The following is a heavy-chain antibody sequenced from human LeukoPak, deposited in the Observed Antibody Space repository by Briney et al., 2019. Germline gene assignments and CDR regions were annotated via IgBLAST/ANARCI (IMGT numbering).Heavy chain of an antibody. V-gene: IGHV1-58*02. J-gene: IGHJ4*02. CDR3: AAGGGGSLLFDY. Sequence: GASVKVSCKASGFTFTSSAMQWVRQARGQRLEWIGWIVVGSGNTNYAQKFQERFTITRDMSTSTAYMELSSLRSEDTAVYYCAAGGGGSLLFDYWGQGTLVTVSS. CDR2: IVVGSGNT. CDR1: GFTFTSSA. D-gene: IGHD2-15*01.